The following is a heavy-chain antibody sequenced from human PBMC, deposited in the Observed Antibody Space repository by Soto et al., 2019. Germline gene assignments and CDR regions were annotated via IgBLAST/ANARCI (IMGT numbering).Heavy chain of an antibody. D-gene: IGHD3-10*01. J-gene: IGHJ4*02. CDR1: GFTFNTFG. Sequence: QVQLVESGGNMVQPGWSLTVSCAASGFTFNTFGMHWARQAPGKGLEWVAVISYDGSDEYYADSVKGRFTISRDNSMNTLSLQMNSQSVDDTGVYYCARGPYYGSGTLDFWGQGTLVTVSS. CDR3: ARGPYYGSGTLDF. CDR2: ISYDGSDE. V-gene: IGHV3-30*03.